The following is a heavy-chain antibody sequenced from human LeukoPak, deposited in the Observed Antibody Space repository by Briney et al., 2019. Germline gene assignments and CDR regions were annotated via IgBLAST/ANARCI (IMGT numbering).Heavy chain of an antibody. J-gene: IGHJ4*02. CDR3: ARRDSSGYYGY. CDR1: GGSISSYY. D-gene: IGHD3-22*01. CDR2: IYTSAST. Sequence: SETLSLTCTVSGGSISSYYWSWIRQPPGEGLEWIGYIYTSASTNYNPSLKSRVTISVDTSKNQFSLKLSSVTATDTAVYYCARRDSSGYYGYWGQGTLVTVSS. V-gene: IGHV4-4*09.